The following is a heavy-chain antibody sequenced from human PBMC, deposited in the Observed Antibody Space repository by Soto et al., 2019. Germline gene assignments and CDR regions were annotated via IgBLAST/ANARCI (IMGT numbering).Heavy chain of an antibody. D-gene: IGHD3-22*01. CDR1: DGSMNSDSSY. Sequence: SETLSLTCRVSDGSMNSDSSYWGWIRQPPGKGLEWTGVINHSGSTYHNLSLKGRVTMSVDTSRNQFSLKLTSMTAADTAVYFCARLGGDINVGYYYLLDSWGQGTLVTVSS. CDR2: INHSGST. CDR3: ARLGGDINVGYYYLLDS. V-gene: IGHV4-39*01. J-gene: IGHJ4*02.